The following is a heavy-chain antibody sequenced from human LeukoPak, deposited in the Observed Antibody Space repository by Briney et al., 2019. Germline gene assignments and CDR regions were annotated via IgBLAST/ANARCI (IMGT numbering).Heavy chain of an antibody. J-gene: IGHJ4*02. CDR3: AKDSYQLLCSDY. V-gene: IGHV3-23*01. CDR2: ISGSGGST. Sequence: PGGSLRLSCAASGFTFSSYAMSWVRQAPGKGLEWVSAISGSGGSTYYADSVKGRFTISRDNSKNTLYLQMNSLRAGDTAVYYCAKDSYQLLCSDYWGQGTLVTVSS. CDR1: GFTFSSYA. D-gene: IGHD2-2*01.